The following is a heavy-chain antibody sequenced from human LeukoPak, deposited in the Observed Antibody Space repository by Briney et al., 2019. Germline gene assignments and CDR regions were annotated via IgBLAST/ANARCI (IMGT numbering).Heavy chain of an antibody. V-gene: IGHV3-48*03. J-gene: IGHJ4*02. D-gene: IGHD6-13*01. CDR2: ISSSGSTI. Sequence: GGSLRLSCAASGFTFSSYEMNRVRQAPGKGLEWASYISSSGSTIYYADSVKGRFTISRDNANNSLYLQMNSLRAEDTAVYYCARDVVEQQLDLDYWGQGTLVTVSS. CDR1: GFTFSSYE. CDR3: ARDVVEQQLDLDY.